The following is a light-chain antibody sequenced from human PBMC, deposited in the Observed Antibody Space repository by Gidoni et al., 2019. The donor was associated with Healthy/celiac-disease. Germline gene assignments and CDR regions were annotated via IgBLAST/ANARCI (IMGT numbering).Light chain of an antibody. CDR1: QSISSW. J-gene: IGKJ2*01. V-gene: IGKV1-5*01. CDR3: QQYNSYSLP. CDR2: DAS. Sequence: DIQMTQSPSTLSASVGDRVTITCRASQSISSWLAWYQQKPGKAPKLLIYDASSLESGVPSRFSGSGSGTEFTLTISSLQPDDFATYYCQQYNSYSLPFGQGTKLEIK.